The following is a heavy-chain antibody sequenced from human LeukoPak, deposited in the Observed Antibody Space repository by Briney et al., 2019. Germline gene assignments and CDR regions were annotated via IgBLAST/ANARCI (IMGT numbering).Heavy chain of an antibody. V-gene: IGHV1-2*02. CDR2: INPNSGGT. CDR3: AGCIAAAGAGGWFDP. J-gene: IGHJ5*02. Sequence: ASVKVSCKASGYTFTGYYMHWVRQAPGQGLEWMGWINPNSGGTNYAQKFQGRVTMTRDTSISTAYMELSRLRSDDTAVYYWAGCIAAAGAGGWFDPWGQGTLVTVSS. D-gene: IGHD6-13*01. CDR1: GYTFTGYY.